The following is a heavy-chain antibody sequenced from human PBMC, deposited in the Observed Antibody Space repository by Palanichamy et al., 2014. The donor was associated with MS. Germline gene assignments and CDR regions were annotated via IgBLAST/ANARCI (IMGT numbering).Heavy chain of an antibody. V-gene: IGHV3-74*01. CDR1: GIPFSGYW. D-gene: IGHD1-26*01. Sequence: EVQLVESGGGLVQPGGSLRLSCVVSGIPFSGYWMHWVRQAPGKGLVWVSRINRDASSISYADFVKGRFTISRDNAKNTLYLQMSSLRAEGTALYYCARDNSGSYPDYWGQGTLVTVSS. CDR2: INRDASSI. CDR3: ARDNSGSYPDY. J-gene: IGHJ4*02.